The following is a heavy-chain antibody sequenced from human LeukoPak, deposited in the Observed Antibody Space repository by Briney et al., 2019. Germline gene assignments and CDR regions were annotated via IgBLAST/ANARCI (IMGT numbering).Heavy chain of an antibody. CDR2: INPNSGGT. CDR1: GYTFTDYY. CDR3: ARDSRSGWHLTHNWFDP. D-gene: IGHD6-19*01. J-gene: IGHJ5*02. Sequence: ASVKVSCKASGYTFTDYYIHWVRQAPGQGLEWMGWINPNSGGTNYAQKFQGRVTMTRDTSISTAYMELSRLRSDDTAVYYCARDSRSGWHLTHNWFDPWGQGTLVTVSS. V-gene: IGHV1-2*02.